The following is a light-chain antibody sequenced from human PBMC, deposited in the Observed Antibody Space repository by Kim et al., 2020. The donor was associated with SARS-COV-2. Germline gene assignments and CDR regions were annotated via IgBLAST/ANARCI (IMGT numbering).Light chain of an antibody. CDR3: ATWDDSLTGGV. CDR1: SSNIGSNP. Sequence: GERVTISWSGSSSNIGSNPVNWFQHLPGTAPRLLIYGDNQRPSGVPDRFSASKSGTSASLAISGLQSEDETYYDCATWDDSLTGGVFGGGTKLTVL. CDR2: GDN. J-gene: IGLJ3*02. V-gene: IGLV1-44*01.